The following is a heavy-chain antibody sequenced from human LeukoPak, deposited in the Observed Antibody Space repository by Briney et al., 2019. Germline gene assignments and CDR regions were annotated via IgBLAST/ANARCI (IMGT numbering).Heavy chain of an antibody. D-gene: IGHD5-12*01. Sequence: PSETLSLTCAVSGGSISSGGYSWSWIRQPPGKGLEWIGYIYHSGSTYYNPSLKSRVTISVDRSKNQFSLKLSSVTAADTAVYYCARVGPYSGHDYWFDPWGQGTLVTVSS. CDR1: GGSISSGGYS. V-gene: IGHV4-30-2*01. J-gene: IGHJ5*02. CDR2: IYHSGST. CDR3: ARVGPYSGHDYWFDP.